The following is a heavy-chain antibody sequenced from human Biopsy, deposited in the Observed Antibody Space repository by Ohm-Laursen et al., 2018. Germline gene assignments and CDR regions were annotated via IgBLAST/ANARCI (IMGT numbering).Heavy chain of an antibody. J-gene: IGHJ4*02. CDR3: ARNTGWYGDLYYFDY. CDR1: GYSFTSYY. Sequence: ASVKVSCKSSGYSFTSYYMHWVRQAPGQGLEWMGMINPSGSTTSYPQIFQGRVTMTRDTSKSTVYMELSSLRSADAAVYFCARNTGWYGDLYYFDYWGQGTLVTVSS. CDR2: INPSGSTT. D-gene: IGHD6-19*01. V-gene: IGHV1-46*01.